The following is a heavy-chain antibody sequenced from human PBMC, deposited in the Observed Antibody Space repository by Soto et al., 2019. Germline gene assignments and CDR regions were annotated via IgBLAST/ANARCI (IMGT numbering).Heavy chain of an antibody. CDR1: GYTFTSYY. CDR2: INTSGGST. CDR3: ARGSNSRSSSWSRESYDYYYGMDV. D-gene: IGHD6-13*01. Sequence: QVQLVQSGAEVKKPGASVKVSCKASGYTFTSYYMHWVRQAPGQGLEWMGIINTSGGSTSYAQKFQGRVTMARDTSTSTVDMGLSSLRSEDTAVYYCARGSNSRSSSWSRESYDYYYGMDVWGHGTTVTVAS. V-gene: IGHV1-46*01. J-gene: IGHJ6*02.